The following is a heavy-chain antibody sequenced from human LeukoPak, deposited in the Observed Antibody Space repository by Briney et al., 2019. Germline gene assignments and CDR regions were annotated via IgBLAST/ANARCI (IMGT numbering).Heavy chain of an antibody. CDR1: GGSISSGGYS. D-gene: IGHD3-10*01. Sequence: PSETLSLTCAVSGGSISSGGYSWSWIRQPPGKGLERIGYIYHSGSTYYNPSLKSRVTISVDRSKNQFSLKLSSVTAADTAVYYCARVNYYGSGSYGPLYYFDYWGQGTLVTVSS. CDR2: IYHSGST. V-gene: IGHV4-30-2*01. J-gene: IGHJ4*02. CDR3: ARVNYYGSGSYGPLYYFDY.